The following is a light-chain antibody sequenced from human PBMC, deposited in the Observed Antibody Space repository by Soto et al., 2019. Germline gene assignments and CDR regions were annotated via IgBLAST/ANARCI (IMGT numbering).Light chain of an antibody. J-gene: IGKJ4*01. CDR1: QSVAGN. V-gene: IGKV3-15*01. Sequence: EIVMTQSPATLSVSPGERATLSCRASQSVAGNLAWYQQKPGQAPRLLMYGASTRATGIPARFSGSGSGTEFTLTISSLQSEDFGVYYCQQYNNWPLTFSGGTKVEIK. CDR3: QQYNNWPLT. CDR2: GAS.